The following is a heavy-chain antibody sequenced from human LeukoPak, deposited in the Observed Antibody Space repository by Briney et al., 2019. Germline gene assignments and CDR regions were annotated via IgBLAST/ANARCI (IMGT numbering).Heavy chain of an antibody. Sequence: SETLSLTCTVSGGSIRSDYWSWIRQSPGKGLEWIGNLYFSGTTKYNPSLKSRVAISGDTAKNQFSLKLNSVTAADTALYYCAKIGTSGYFGFDVWGQGTQVTVSS. J-gene: IGHJ3*01. D-gene: IGHD3-22*01. CDR2: LYFSGTT. CDR1: GGSIRSDY. V-gene: IGHV4-59*01. CDR3: AKIGTSGYFGFDV.